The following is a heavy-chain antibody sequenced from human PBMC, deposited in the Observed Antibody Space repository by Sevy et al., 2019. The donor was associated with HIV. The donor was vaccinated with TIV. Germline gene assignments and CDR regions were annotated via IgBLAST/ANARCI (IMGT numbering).Heavy chain of an antibody. D-gene: IGHD3-10*01. CDR1: GFSFSSYA. CDR3: AKGGFTMVRGVFDY. Sequence: GGSLRLPCAASGFSFSSYAMSWVRQTPGKGLEWVSAISGSGGSTYYADSVKGRFTISRDNSKNTLYLQMNSLRAEDTAIYYCAKGGFTMVRGVFDYWGQGTLVTVSS. CDR2: ISGSGGST. V-gene: IGHV3-23*01. J-gene: IGHJ4*02.